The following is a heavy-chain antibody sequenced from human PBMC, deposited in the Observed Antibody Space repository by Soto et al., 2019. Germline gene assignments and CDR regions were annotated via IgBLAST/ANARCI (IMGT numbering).Heavy chain of an antibody. Sequence: QVELVQSGAELKKPGASVKVSCEASGYTFTSYGVSWVRQAPGQGLEWMGWISVYSGNTNYARKLQGRVTMTRDIYTRAVYMELRSLTSDDTAVYYCARDSWGLAVPDYHYYAMDVWGQGTTVTVSS. CDR2: ISVYSGNT. J-gene: IGHJ6*02. CDR3: ARDSWGLAVPDYHYYAMDV. D-gene: IGHD6-19*01. CDR1: GYTFTSYG. V-gene: IGHV1-18*04.